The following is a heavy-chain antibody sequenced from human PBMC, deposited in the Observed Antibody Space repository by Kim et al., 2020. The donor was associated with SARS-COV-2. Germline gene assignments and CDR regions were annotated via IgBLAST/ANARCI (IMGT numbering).Heavy chain of an antibody. D-gene: IGHD7-27*01. CDR2: GST. V-gene: IGHV3-43*01. CDR3: AKFESSLGY. Sequence: GSTYYADSVKGRFTISRDNSKNSLYLQMNSLRTEDTALYYCAKFESSLGYWGQGTLVTVSS. J-gene: IGHJ4*02.